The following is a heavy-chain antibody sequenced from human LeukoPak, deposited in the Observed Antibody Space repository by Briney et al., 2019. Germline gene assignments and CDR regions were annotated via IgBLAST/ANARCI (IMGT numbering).Heavy chain of an antibody. D-gene: IGHD3-9*01. CDR2: IYYSGST. CDR1: GGSISSYY. CDR3: ARGYYDILTGYFRFDL. Sequence: SETLSLTCTVSGGSISSYYWSWIRQPPGKGLEWIGYIYYSGSTNYNPSLKSRVTISVDTSKNQFSLKLSSVTAADTAVYYCARGYYDILTGYFRFDLWGQGTLVTVSS. J-gene: IGHJ5*02. V-gene: IGHV4-59*01.